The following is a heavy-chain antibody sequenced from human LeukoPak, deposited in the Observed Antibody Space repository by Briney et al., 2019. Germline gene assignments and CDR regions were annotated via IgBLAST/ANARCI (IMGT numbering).Heavy chain of an antibody. D-gene: IGHD6-6*01. CDR1: GFTFSCYG. J-gene: IGHJ4*02. V-gene: IGHV3-21*01. CDR3: ARSYSSSRGTFDY. CDR2: ITSSSSYI. Sequence: GSLRLSCAASGFTFSCYGMDRVPQAPGKGLEWVSSITSSSSYIYYADSVKGRFTISRDNAKNSLYLQMNSLRAEDTAVYYCARSYSSSRGTFDYWGQGTLVTVSS.